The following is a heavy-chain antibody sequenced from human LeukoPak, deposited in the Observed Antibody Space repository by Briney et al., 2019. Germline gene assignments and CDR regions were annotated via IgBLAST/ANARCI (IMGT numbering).Heavy chain of an antibody. CDR2: ISSSGSMI. J-gene: IGHJ4*02. V-gene: IGHV3-48*01. Sequence: PGGSLRLSCAASAFTFYNFAMNWVRQAPGKGLEWLSYISSSGSMIYYADSVKGRFTISRDNANNSLYLQMSSLRAEDTGVYYCARGITVIRGVLLDFWGQGTLVTVAS. D-gene: IGHD3-10*01. CDR3: ARGITVIRGVLLDF. CDR1: AFTFYNFA.